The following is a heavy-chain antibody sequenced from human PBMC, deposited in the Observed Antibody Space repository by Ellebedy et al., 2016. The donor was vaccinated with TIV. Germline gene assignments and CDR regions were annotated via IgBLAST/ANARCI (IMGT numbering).Heavy chain of an antibody. Sequence: SLKISCAASGFTFDDYAMHWVRQAPGKGLEWVSGISWNSGSIGYTDSVKGRFTISRDNSKNTLYLQMNSLRAEDTAVYYCVREDLYCSGALCFTPDYWGQGTLVTVSS. V-gene: IGHV3-9*01. CDR3: VREDLYCSGALCFTPDY. CDR2: ISWNSGSI. D-gene: IGHD2-15*01. J-gene: IGHJ4*02. CDR1: GFTFDDYA.